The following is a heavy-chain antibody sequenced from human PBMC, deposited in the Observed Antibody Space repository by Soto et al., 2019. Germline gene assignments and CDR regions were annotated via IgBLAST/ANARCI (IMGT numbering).Heavy chain of an antibody. CDR2: VNPNSGRT. CDR1: GYSFTAHF. CDR3: AIDWGQSSGYI. V-gene: IGHV1-2*02. Sequence: GASVKVSCKASGYSFTAHFIHWVRQAPGQGLEWMGWVNPNSGRTKNSPKFQGRVTMTRDTSVTTFYMEVSWLTSDDTAVYYCAIDWGQSSGYIWGKGPLVTVSS. J-gene: IGHJ4*02. D-gene: IGHD6-19*01.